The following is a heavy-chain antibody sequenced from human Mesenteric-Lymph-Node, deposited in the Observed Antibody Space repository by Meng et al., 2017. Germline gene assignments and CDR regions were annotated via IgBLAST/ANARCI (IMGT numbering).Heavy chain of an antibody. V-gene: IGHV3-72*01. CDR1: GFTFSDHY. J-gene: IGHJ6*02. CDR2: TMNKLNRYTI. Sequence: GESLKISCATSGFTFSDHYMDWVRQAPGKGLEWVGRTMNKLNRYTIEYAASVKGRFTISRDDSKNSLYLQMNSLKTEGTAVYYCAREPTYYDFWSGYWVYYYGMDVWGQGTTVTVSS. CDR3: AREPTYYDFWSGYWVYYYGMDV. D-gene: IGHD3-3*01.